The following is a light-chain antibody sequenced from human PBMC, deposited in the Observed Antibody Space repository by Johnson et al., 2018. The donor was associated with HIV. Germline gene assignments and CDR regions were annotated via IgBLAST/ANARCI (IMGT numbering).Light chain of an antibody. CDR3: AAWDDSLKGV. Sequence: QSVLTQPPSVSAAPGQKVTISCSGSSSNIGNNYVSWYQQLPGTAPKLLIYRNNQRPSGVPDRFSGSKSGPSASLAISGLQAEDEADYYCAAWDDSLKGVFGTGTTITVL. J-gene: IGLJ1*01. CDR1: SSNIGNNY. CDR2: RNN. V-gene: IGLV1-47*01.